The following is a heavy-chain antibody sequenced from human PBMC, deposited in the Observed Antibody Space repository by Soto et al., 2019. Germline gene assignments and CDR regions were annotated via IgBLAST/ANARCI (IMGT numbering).Heavy chain of an antibody. CDR3: ARLVGAYDSYFDH. V-gene: IGHV5-51*01. CDR2: IYPGDSET. CDR1: GYDFARTW. J-gene: IGHJ4*02. Sequence: GESLKISCKASGYDFARTWIGWVCQLPGKGLHWLGVIYPGDSETRYSPSFRGQVTFSVDMSISTAYLQWSSLKTSDIAIYYCARLVGAYDSYFDHWGQGTRVTVSS. D-gene: IGHD5-12*01.